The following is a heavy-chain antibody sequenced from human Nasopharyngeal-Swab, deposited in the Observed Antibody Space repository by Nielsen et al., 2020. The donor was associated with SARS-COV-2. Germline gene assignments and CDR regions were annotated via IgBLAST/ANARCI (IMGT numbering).Heavy chain of an antibody. Sequence: GGSLRLSCAASGFTFSSYAMHWVRQAPGQGLEWVAVISYEGSNKYYADSVKGRFTISRDNSKNTLYLQMNSLRAEDTAVYYCASDLDGYDSSGYYGAFDIWGQGTMVTVSS. CDR3: ASDLDGYDSSGYYGAFDI. V-gene: IGHV3-30-3*01. CDR1: GFTFSSYA. CDR2: ISYEGSNK. J-gene: IGHJ3*02. D-gene: IGHD3-22*01.